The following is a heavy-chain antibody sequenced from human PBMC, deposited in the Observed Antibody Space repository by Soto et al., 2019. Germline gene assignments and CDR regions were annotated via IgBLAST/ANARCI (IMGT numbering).Heavy chain of an antibody. V-gene: IGHV3-33*01. D-gene: IGHD3-16*01. CDR2: IWYDGSNK. J-gene: IGHJ6*02. CDR1: GFTFSSYG. Sequence: GGSLRLSCAASGFTFSSYGMHWVRQAPGKGLEWVAVIWYDGSNKYYADSVKGRFTISRDNSKNTLYLQMNSLRAEDTAVYYCARESRGGLVDWFYYGMDVWGQGTTVTVSS. CDR3: ARESRGGLVDWFYYGMDV.